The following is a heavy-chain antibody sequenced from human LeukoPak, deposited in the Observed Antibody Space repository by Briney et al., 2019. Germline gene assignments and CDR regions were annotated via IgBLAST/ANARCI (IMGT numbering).Heavy chain of an antibody. CDR1: GFTFSSYG. CDR3: AKDSKTRLPYFDY. CDR2: IRYDGSNK. J-gene: IGHJ4*02. Sequence: GGSLRLSCAASGFTFSSYGMHWVRQAPGKGLEWEAFIRYDGSNKYYADSVKGRFTISRDNSKNTLYLQMNSLRAEDTAVYYCAKDSKTRLPYFDYWGQGTLVTVSS. V-gene: IGHV3-30*02. D-gene: IGHD4-11*01.